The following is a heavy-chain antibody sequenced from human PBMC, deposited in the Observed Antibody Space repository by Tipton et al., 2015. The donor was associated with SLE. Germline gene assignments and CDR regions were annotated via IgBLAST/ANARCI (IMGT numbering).Heavy chain of an antibody. J-gene: IGHJ6*03. D-gene: IGHD3/OR15-3a*01. CDR2: INHSGST. CDR1: GGSFSGYY. CDR3: ARAPGLDRDYQYYYYMDV. Sequence: TLSLTCAVYGGSFSGYYWSWIRQPPGKGLEWIGKINHSGSTNYNPSLKSRVTISVDTSKNQFSLKLSSVTAADTAVYYCARAPGLDRDYQYYYYMDVWGKGTTVTVSS. V-gene: IGHV4-34*01.